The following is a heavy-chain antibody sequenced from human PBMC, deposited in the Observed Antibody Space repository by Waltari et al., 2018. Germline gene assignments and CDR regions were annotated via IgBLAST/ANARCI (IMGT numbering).Heavy chain of an antibody. CDR1: GGSISSEGFS. CDR2: IANSGT. V-gene: IGHV4-31*03. CDR3: ARSGYRYGWGYYYGMDV. Sequence: QVQLQESGPGLVKSSQTLSLTCSVSGGSISSEGFSWSWIRQHPGKGLEWTGYIANSGTYYNPSLKSRVTISRDTSKNQIFLKVSSVTAADTAVYYCARSGYRYGWGYYYGMDVWGQGTTVTVSS. J-gene: IGHJ6*02. D-gene: IGHD5-18*01.